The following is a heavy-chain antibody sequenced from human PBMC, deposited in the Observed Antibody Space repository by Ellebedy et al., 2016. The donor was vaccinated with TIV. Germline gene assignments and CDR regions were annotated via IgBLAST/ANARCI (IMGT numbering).Heavy chain of an antibody. CDR2: MSGSGDRT. CDR3: ARGFCSGGSCRVLFDY. V-gene: IGHV3-23*01. CDR1: GVTFSSFA. D-gene: IGHD2-15*01. Sequence: GGSLRLSCAASGVTFSSFAMTWVRQAPGKGLEWVSIMSGSGDRTYYADSVKVRFSISRDNSKNTLYLQMNSLRAEDTAVYYCARGFCSGGSCRVLFDYWGQGTLVTVSS. J-gene: IGHJ4*02.